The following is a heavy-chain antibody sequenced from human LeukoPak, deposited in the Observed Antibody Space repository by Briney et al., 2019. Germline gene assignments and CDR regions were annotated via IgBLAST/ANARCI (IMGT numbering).Heavy chain of an antibody. J-gene: IGHJ5*02. V-gene: IGHV4-38-2*02. CDR2: FYHGGST. CDR3: ARRGSYYYGSGSYFWFDP. D-gene: IGHD3-10*01. CDR1: GYSISTGYY. Sequence: ASETLSLTCTVSGYSISTGYYWDWIRQPPGKGLEWIGTFYHGGSTYYNPSLKSRVTISVDTSKNQFSLKLSSVTAADTAVYYCARRGSYYYGSGSYFWFDPWGQGTLVTVSS.